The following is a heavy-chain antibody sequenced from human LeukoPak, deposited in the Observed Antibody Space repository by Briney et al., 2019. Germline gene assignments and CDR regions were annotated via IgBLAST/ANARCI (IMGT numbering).Heavy chain of an antibody. V-gene: IGHV3-21*01. Sequence: PGGSLRLSCAASGFTFSAYSMNWVRQAPGKGLEWVSSISSSSSYIYYADSVKGRFTISRDNAKNSLYLQMNSLSAEDRAVYYCARDPSGTRAFDIWGQGTMVTVSS. D-gene: IGHD1-26*01. CDR2: ISSSSSYI. CDR1: GFTFSAYS. CDR3: ARDPSGTRAFDI. J-gene: IGHJ3*02.